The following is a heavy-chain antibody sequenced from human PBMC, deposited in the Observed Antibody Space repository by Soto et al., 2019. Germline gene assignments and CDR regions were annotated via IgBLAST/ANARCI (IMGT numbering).Heavy chain of an antibody. CDR3: ARSLVNGTYEAFDI. CDR1: GYNFNRYW. Sequence: PGESLKISCKGSGYNFNRYWIGWVRQMPGKGLEWMGVIYPSDSDTRYSPSLQGQVTISADKSSSAAYLQWSSLQASDTATYYCARSLVNGTYEAFDIWGQGTMVTVSS. CDR2: IYPSDSDT. J-gene: IGHJ3*02. D-gene: IGHD6-13*01. V-gene: IGHV5-51*01.